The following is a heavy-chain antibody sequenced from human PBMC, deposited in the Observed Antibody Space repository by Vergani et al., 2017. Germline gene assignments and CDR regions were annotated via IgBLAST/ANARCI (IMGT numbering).Heavy chain of an antibody. D-gene: IGHD1-1*01. Sequence: QVQLQESGPGLVKPSETLSLTCTVSGGSISSYYWSWIRQPPGKGLEWIGYIYYSGSTYYNPSLKSRVTISVDTSKNQFSLKLSSVTAADTAVYYCARGSWGTGTANFDYWGQGTLVTVSS. V-gene: IGHV4-59*12. CDR1: GGSISSYY. J-gene: IGHJ4*02. CDR3: ARGSWGTGTANFDY. CDR2: IYYSGST.